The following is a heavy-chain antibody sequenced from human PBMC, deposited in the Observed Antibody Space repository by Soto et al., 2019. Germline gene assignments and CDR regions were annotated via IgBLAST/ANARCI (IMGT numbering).Heavy chain of an antibody. Sequence: SETLSLTCSLSGGSINSSDHFWGWIRQTPGKGLEWIGSVYYTETTYYNPSLKSPVTISVETSRNTFSLKVNSVTAADTGIYYCARQRVLSTNMFIASFDPWGQGTLVTVSS. V-gene: IGHV4-39*01. J-gene: IGHJ5*02. D-gene: IGHD3-10*02. CDR1: GGSINSSDHF. CDR3: ARQRVLSTNMFIASFDP. CDR2: VYYTETT.